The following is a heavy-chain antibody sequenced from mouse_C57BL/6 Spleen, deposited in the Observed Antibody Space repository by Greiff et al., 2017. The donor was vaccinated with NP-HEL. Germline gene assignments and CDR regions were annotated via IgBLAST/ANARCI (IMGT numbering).Heavy chain of an antibody. V-gene: IGHV14-4*01. CDR2: IDPENGDT. CDR1: GFNIKDDY. Sequence: EVQLQQSGAELVRPGASVKLSCTASGFNIKDDYMHWVKQRPEQGLEWIGWIDPENGDTEYAPKFQGKATLTADTSSNTAYLQLSSLTSEYTAVYYCTTGSNDVDWYCDVWGTGTTVTVPS. J-gene: IGHJ1*03. CDR3: TTGSNDVDWYCDV. D-gene: IGHD2-12*01.